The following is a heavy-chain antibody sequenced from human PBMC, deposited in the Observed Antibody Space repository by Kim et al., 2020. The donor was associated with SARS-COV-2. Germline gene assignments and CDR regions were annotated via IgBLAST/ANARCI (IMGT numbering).Heavy chain of an antibody. Sequence: SETLSLTCTVSGGSISSGGYYRSWIRQHPGKGLEWIGYIYYSGSTYYNPSLKSRVTISVDTSKNQFSLKLSSVTAADTAVYYCARGASITIFGVVILGGAFDPWGQGTLVTVSS. V-gene: IGHV4-31*03. J-gene: IGHJ5*02. CDR1: GGSISSGGYY. D-gene: IGHD3-3*01. CDR2: IYYSGST. CDR3: ARGASITIFGVVILGGAFDP.